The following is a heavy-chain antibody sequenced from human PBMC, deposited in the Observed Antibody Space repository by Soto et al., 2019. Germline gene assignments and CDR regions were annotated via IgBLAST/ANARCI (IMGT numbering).Heavy chain of an antibody. Sequence: SETLSLTCTVSGGSISNLGYYWSCIRQHPGKGLEWIGYIYYSGSTYYNPSLKSRVTISVDTSKNQFSLKLSSVTAADTAVYYCARQEVTLYYYFDYWGQGTLVTVSS. CDR2: IYYSGST. J-gene: IGHJ4*02. CDR1: GGSISNLGYY. CDR3: ARQEVTLYYYFDY. D-gene: IGHD4-4*01. V-gene: IGHV4-31*03.